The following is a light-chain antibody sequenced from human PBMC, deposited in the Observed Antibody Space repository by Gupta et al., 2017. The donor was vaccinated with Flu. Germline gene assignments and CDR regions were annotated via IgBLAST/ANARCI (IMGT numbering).Light chain of an antibody. V-gene: IGKV3-20*01. CDR3: QQELGSPHT. J-gene: IGKJ1*01. CDR1: QSVDSIY. Sequence: EIVLTQSPGTLSLSPGERATLSCRASQSVDSIYLAWYQQKPGQAPRLLIVGTSNRATGIPDRFSGSGYGTEFTLTISRREPEDFAVYYCQQELGSPHTFGQGTXVEI. CDR2: GTS.